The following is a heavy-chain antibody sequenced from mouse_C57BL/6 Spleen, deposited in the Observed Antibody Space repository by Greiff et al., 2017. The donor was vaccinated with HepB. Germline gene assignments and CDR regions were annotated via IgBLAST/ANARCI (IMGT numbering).Heavy chain of an antibody. CDR2: IRNKANGYTT. CDR3: VKGDGNSWYYFDY. J-gene: IGHJ2*01. Sequence: EVQRVESGGGLVQPGASLRLSCAASGFTFTDYYMSWVRQPPGKAPEWLALIRNKANGYTTEYTASVKGRFTISRDNSQNILYLQMNTLRAEDSATYYCVKGDGNSWYYFDYWGQGTTLTVSS. V-gene: IGHV7-4*01. CDR1: GFTFTDYY. D-gene: IGHD2-1*01.